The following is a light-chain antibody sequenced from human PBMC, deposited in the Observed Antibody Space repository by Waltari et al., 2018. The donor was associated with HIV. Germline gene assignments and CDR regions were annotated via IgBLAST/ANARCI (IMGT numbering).Light chain of an antibody. Sequence: DIQVTQSPSSLSASVGDRVTMTCRASQDISNSLAWYQLQPGKAPKLLIYDVSQLQSGVPSRFRGSGSGTSFTLTISSLQPEDVAYYFCQKYDSAPLTFGGGTKVDLK. J-gene: IGKJ4*01. CDR2: DVS. CDR3: QKYDSAPLT. CDR1: QDISNS. V-gene: IGKV1-27*01.